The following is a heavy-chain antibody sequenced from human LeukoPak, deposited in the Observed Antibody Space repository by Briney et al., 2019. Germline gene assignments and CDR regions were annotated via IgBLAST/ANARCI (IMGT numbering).Heavy chain of an antibody. J-gene: IGHJ4*02. V-gene: IGHV3-21*01. Sequence: PGGSLRLSCAASGFSFSSYTMNWVRQAPGKGLGWVSSIRSSSYIYYADSLKGRFTISRDNAKNSLYLQMNSLRAEDTAVYYCARDPQGYSSSWFDYWGQGTLVTVSS. CDR2: IRSSSYI. D-gene: IGHD6-13*01. CDR1: GFSFSSYT. CDR3: ARDPQGYSSSWFDY.